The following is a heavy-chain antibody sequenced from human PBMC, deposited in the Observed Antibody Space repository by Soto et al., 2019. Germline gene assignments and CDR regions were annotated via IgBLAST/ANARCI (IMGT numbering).Heavy chain of an antibody. CDR3: ARGGDVLDY. CDR2: ASYDGTYK. CDR1: GFVFGGFG. D-gene: IGHD3-16*01. V-gene: IGHV3-30*03. J-gene: IGHJ4*02. Sequence: QVELVESGGGVVRPGKSLTVSCTGSGFVFGGFGMHWVRQTPGKGLEWLGMASYDGTYKYFADSVKSRFTISRDNGMNTVYLQMDNLRLEDTALYYCARGGDVLDYWGRGTLVTVSS.